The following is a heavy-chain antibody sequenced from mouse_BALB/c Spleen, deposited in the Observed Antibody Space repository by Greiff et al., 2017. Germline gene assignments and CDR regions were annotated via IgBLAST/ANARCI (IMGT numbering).Heavy chain of an antibody. J-gene: IGHJ2*01. Sequence: EVQGVESGGGLVKPGGSLKLSCAASGFTFSSYAMSWVRQTPEKRLEWVATISSGGSYTYYPDSVKGRFTISRDNAKNTLYLQMSSLKSEDTAMYYCARHGREITTVFDYWGQGTTLTVSS. CDR1: GFTFSSYA. CDR3: ARHGREITTVFDY. CDR2: ISSGGSYT. V-gene: IGHV5-6*01. D-gene: IGHD2-4*01.